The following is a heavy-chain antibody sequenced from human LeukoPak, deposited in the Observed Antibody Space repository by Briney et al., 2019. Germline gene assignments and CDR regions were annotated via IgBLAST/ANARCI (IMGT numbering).Heavy chain of an antibody. CDR1: GGSISSSRYY. D-gene: IGHD3-10*01. CDR3: ARDYLWFGELPNTFDI. V-gene: IGHV4-39*07. CDR2: IYNSETT. J-gene: IGHJ3*02. Sequence: SETLSLTCTVSGGSISSSRYYWGWIRQPPGKGLEWIGTIYNSETTYYNPSLKSRVTMSVDTSKNQFSLKLFSVTAADTAFYYCARDYLWFGELPNTFDIWGQGTMVTVSS.